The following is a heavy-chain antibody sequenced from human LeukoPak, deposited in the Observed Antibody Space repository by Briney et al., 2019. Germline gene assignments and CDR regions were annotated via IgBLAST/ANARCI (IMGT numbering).Heavy chain of an antibody. V-gene: IGHV4-59*01. Sequence: SETLSLTCSVFGGSISSYYWSWIRQPPGKGLEWIGYIYYSGSTNYNPSLKSRVTISVDTSKNQFSLKLSSVTAADTAVYYCARLSGGPYSSGWLDYWGQGTLVTVSS. CDR1: GGSISSYY. J-gene: IGHJ4*02. CDR3: ARLSGGPYSSGWLDY. D-gene: IGHD6-19*01. CDR2: IYYSGST.